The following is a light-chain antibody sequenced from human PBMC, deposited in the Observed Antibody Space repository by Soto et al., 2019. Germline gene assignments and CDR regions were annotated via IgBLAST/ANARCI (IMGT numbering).Light chain of an antibody. J-gene: IGKJ1*01. CDR1: QSISSL. CDR2: KAS. CDR3: KQYNSYPWT. V-gene: IGKV1-5*03. Sequence: DIQITQSPSTLSASVAHRVTITCPSSQSISSLLAWYQQKPGKAPKLLIYKASSLGSGVPSRFSGSGSGTEFTPTISSLQTDDFATYSCKQYNSYPWTFGKGTKVDIK.